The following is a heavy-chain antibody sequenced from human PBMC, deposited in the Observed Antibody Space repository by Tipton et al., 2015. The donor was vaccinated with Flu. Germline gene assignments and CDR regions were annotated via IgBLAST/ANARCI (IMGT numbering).Heavy chain of an antibody. J-gene: IGHJ6*02. CDR2: IFRTGTT. CDR3: AREAGSITMIVVNGGYYGMTS. CDR1: ADSISSDYY. D-gene: IGHD3-22*01. Sequence: LRLSCTVSADSISSDYYWGWIRRPPGKGLEWIGNIFRTGTTYRNPSLKSRVTISIDRSKNQFSLKLFSVTAADTAVYYCAREAGSITMIVVNGGYYGMTSGAKGPRSPSP. V-gene: IGHV4-38-2*02.